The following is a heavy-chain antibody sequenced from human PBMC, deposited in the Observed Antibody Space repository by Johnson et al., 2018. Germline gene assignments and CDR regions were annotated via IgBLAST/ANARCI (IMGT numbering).Heavy chain of an antibody. CDR2: ISSSGRTI. CDR1: GFAFSENY. J-gene: IGHJ4*02. D-gene: IGHD3-16*01. V-gene: IGHV3-11*01. Sequence: QVQLVQSGGGLVKSGGSLRLSCAASGFAFSENYINWMRQAPGKGLEWISYISSSGRTIYYADSVKGRFTVPRDNAKSSVYLQLNSLRVEDTAVYYCARDASFGASGIWGQGTLVTVFS. CDR3: ARDASFGASGI.